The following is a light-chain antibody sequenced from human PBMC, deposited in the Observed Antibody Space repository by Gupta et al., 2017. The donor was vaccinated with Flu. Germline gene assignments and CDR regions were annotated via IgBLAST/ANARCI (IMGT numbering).Light chain of an antibody. CDR3: LQRNTWPRT. Sequence: EITLTQSPATLSLAPGEGATLSSRASQNVYKYLSWYQQKPGHPPRLLIYDASTRATGVPARFSGSGSGTEFTLTVSNLEPEDFAVYYCLQRNTWPRTFGQGTRVEFK. V-gene: IGKV3-11*01. CDR1: QNVYKY. J-gene: IGKJ1*01. CDR2: DAS.